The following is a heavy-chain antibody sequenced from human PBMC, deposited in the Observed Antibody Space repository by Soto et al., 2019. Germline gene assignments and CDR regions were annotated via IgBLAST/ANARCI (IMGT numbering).Heavy chain of an antibody. V-gene: IGHV3-21*01. CDR2: ISSSSSYI. Sequence: GGSLRLSCAASGFTFSSYSMNWVRQAPGKGLEWVSSISSSSSYIYYADSVKGRFTISRDNAKNSLYLQMNSLRAEDTAVYYCSRDPIAVAGTGYWGQGNPVTVSS. D-gene: IGHD6-19*01. CDR1: GFTFSSYS. J-gene: IGHJ4*02. CDR3: SRDPIAVAGTGY.